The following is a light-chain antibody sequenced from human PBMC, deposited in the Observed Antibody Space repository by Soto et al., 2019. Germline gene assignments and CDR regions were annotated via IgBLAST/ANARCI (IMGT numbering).Light chain of an antibody. Sequence: QSVLTQPASVSGSPGQSITISCTGTSSDVGSYNLVSWYQQHPGTAPKLVMYEGSERPSGVSNRFSGSKSGNTASLTISGPRAEDEADYYGCSYAGYGIWVFGGGPKLT. J-gene: IGLJ3*02. CDR1: SSDVGSYNL. CDR2: EGS. V-gene: IGLV2-23*01. CDR3: CSYAGYGIWV.